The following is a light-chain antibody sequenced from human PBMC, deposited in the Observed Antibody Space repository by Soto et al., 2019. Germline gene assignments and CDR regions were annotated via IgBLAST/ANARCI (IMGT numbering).Light chain of an antibody. CDR2: GSS. CDR3: HQYNSYPLT. CDR1: QAIRND. J-gene: IGKJ5*01. Sequence: DIQMTQSPSSLSASVGDRVTITCRASQAIRNDLAWYQQKPGRAPKRLIYGSSSLQSGVPSRFSGRGSGTEFTLTISSLQPEDFATYYCHQYNSYPLTLGQGTRLEIK. V-gene: IGKV1-17*01.